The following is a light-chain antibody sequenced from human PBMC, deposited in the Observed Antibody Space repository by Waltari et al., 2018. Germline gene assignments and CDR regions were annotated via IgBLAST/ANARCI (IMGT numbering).Light chain of an antibody. Sequence: QPALPPPASVSGSRGQSITISCPGSSSELGSYNVVSWYQHHPGKAPKLLIYGVKNRPSGVSNRFSGSKSGNTASLTISGLQAEDEADYYCSSYAGSVVFGGGTKLTVL. V-gene: IGLV2-23*02. CDR3: SSYAGSVV. J-gene: IGLJ3*02. CDR1: SSELGSYNV. CDR2: GVK.